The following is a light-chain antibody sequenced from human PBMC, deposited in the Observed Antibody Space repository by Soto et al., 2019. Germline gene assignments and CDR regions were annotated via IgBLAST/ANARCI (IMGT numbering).Light chain of an antibody. CDR3: QQRRNWPQLT. CDR1: QSVSSSY. Sequence: EIVLTQSPGTLSLSPGERATLSCRASQSVSSSYLAWYQQKPGQAPRLLIYGASSRAIGIPDRFSGSGSGTDFTLTISSLEPEDFAVYYCQQRRNWPQLTFGGGTKVDIK. J-gene: IGKJ4*01. CDR2: GAS. V-gene: IGKV3D-20*02.